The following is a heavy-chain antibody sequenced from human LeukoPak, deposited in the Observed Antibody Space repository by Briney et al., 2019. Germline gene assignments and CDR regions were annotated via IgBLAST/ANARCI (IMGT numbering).Heavy chain of an antibody. V-gene: IGHV4-59*01. CDR2: IYYSGST. CDR3: ARLPWRYMDV. D-gene: IGHD5-24*01. CDR1: GGSISSYY. J-gene: IGHJ6*04. Sequence: PSETLSLTCTVSGGSISSYYWSWIRQPPGKGLEWIGYIYYSGSTNYNPSLKSRVTISVDTSKNQFSLKLSSVTAADTAVYYCARLPWRYMDVWGKGTTVTVSS.